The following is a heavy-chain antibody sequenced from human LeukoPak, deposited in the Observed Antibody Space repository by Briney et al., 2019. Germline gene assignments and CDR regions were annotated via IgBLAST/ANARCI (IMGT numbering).Heavy chain of an antibody. CDR3: AKDLGGAVAGTTFFDY. V-gene: IGHV3-21*01. J-gene: IGHJ4*02. D-gene: IGHD6-19*01. CDR1: GFTFSSYS. Sequence: GSLRLSCAASGFTFSSYSMNWVRQAPGKGLEWVSSISSSSSYIYYADSVKGRFTISRDNAKNSLYLQMNSLRAEDTAVYYCAKDLGGAVAGTTFFDYWGQGTLVTVSS. CDR2: ISSSSSYI.